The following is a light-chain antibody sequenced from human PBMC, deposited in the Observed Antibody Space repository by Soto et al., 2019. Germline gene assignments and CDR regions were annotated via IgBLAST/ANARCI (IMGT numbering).Light chain of an antibody. J-gene: IGLJ1*01. CDR1: SSDVGGYNF. Sequence: QSALTQPASVSGSPGQSITISCTGTSSDVGGYNFVSWYQQHPGKAPKLIIYEVTNRPAGVSNRFSGSKSGNTASLTISGLQAEDEADYYCISYTSSDTRVFGTGTKLTVL. CDR3: ISYTSSDTRV. V-gene: IGLV2-14*01. CDR2: EVT.